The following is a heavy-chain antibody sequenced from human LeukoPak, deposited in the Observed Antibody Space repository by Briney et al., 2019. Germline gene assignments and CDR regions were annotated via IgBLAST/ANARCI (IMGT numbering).Heavy chain of an antibody. D-gene: IGHD5-24*01. Sequence: GGSLRLSCAASGFTFSSHAMSWVRQAPGKGLEWVANIKQDGSEKYYVDSVKGRFTISRDNAKNSLYLQMNSLRAEDTAVYYCARASRAETGYYYYYGMDVWGQGTTVTVSS. CDR2: IKQDGSEK. CDR3: ARASRAETGYYYYYGMDV. V-gene: IGHV3-7*01. J-gene: IGHJ6*02. CDR1: GFTFSSHA.